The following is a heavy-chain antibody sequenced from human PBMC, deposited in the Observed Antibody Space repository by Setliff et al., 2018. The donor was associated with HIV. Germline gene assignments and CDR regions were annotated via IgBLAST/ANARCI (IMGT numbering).Heavy chain of an antibody. CDR1: GDSISTDY. J-gene: IGHJ4*02. V-gene: IGHV4-4*09. CDR3: ARGLSFYDPGGFDY. D-gene: IGHD3-22*01. Sequence: SETLSLTCTVSGDSISTDYWTWIRQPPGKGLEWIGYIYTTGSTNYNPSLKSRVTMSVDTSKNQFSLQLSSVTAADTAVYYCARGLSFYDPGGFDYWGQGTLVTVSS. CDR2: IYTTGST.